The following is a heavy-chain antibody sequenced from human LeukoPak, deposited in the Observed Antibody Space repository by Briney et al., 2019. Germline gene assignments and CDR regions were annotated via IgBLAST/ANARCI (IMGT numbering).Heavy chain of an antibody. CDR1: GGSTSSGDYF. V-gene: IGHV4-30-4*01. Sequence: SETLSLTCTVSGGSTSSGDYFWSWIRQPPGKGLEWIGYIYYSGTTYYNPSLKSRLTISIDTSKNQFSLNLRSVSAADTAVYFCARETMAGHFDYWGQGTLVTVSS. CDR3: ARETMAGHFDY. D-gene: IGHD6-19*01. J-gene: IGHJ4*02. CDR2: IYYSGTT.